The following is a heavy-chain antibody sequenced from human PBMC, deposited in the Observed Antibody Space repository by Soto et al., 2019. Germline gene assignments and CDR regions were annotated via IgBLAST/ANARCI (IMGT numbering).Heavy chain of an antibody. CDR1: GFTFSSYG. D-gene: IGHD3-10*01. V-gene: IGHV3-33*01. CDR3: ARDQRRYGSGSYYYYYGMDV. J-gene: IGHJ6*02. Sequence: QVQLVESGGGVVQPGRSLSLSCAASGFTFSSYGMHWVRQAQGKGLEGGAVIGYDGSNKNYADSVKGRFTISRDNSKNTLYLQMNSLRAEDTAVYYCARDQRRYGSGSYYYYYGMDVWGQGTTVTVSS. CDR2: IGYDGSNK.